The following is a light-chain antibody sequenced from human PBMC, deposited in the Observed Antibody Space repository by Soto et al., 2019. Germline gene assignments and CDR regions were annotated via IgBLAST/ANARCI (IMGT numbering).Light chain of an antibody. Sequence: DIQMTQSPSSLSGSVGDRVTITCQASQDIGNSVNWYQQKPGKAPKLLLSAASNLETGDPLRFSGSGSGTDFAFIISILQPEDVATYFCQQYGSLPITFGQGTRLEIK. J-gene: IGKJ5*01. V-gene: IGKV1-33*01. CDR1: QDIGNS. CDR2: AAS. CDR3: QQYGSLPIT.